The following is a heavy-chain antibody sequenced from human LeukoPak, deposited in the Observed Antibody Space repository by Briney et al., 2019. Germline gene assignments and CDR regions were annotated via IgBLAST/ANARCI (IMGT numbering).Heavy chain of an antibody. CDR1: GYTFTGYY. Sequence: GASVKVSYKASGYTFTGYYMHWVRRAPGQGLEWMGRINPNSGGTNYAQKFQGRVTMTRDTSISTAYMELSRLRSDDTAVYYCARVWYNWNPYDDAFDIWGQGTMVTVSS. CDR2: INPNSGGT. CDR3: ARVWYNWNPYDDAFDI. D-gene: IGHD1-20*01. V-gene: IGHV1-2*06. J-gene: IGHJ3*02.